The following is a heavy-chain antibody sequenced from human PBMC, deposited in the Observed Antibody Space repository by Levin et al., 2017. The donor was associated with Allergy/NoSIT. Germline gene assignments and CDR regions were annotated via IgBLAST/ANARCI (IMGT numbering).Heavy chain of an antibody. V-gene: IGHV4-28*05. CDR1: GSSISDFFW. CDR2: IFHTGAI. CDR3: ARMARSHHFDN. J-gene: IGHJ4*02. Sequence: SETLSLTCAVSGSSISDFFWWGWIRQPPGKGLEWIGYIFHTGAIQYNPSLKSRATLSVDSSKNQIFLRLSSLTAVDTAVYYCARMARSHHFDNWGQGTLVAVS.